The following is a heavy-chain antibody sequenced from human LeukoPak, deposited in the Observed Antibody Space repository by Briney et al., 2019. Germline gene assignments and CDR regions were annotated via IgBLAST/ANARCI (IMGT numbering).Heavy chain of an antibody. CDR2: IWYDGSKK. V-gene: IGHV3-33*01. Sequence: PGGSLRLSCAASGFTFSSFGMHWVRQAPGKGLEWVAIIWYDGSKKYYGDSVKGRFTISRDNTKNTLFLQMNSLRAEDTAVYYCARSTNYYGLDIWGQGTMVTVSS. D-gene: IGHD3-10*01. J-gene: IGHJ3*02. CDR3: ARSTNYYGLDI. CDR1: GFTFSSFG.